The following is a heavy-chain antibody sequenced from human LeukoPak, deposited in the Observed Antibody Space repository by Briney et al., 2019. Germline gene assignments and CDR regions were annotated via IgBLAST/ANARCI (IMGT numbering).Heavy chain of an antibody. CDR2: INAGNGNT. D-gene: IGHD1-26*01. J-gene: IGHJ3*02. Sequence: ASVKVSCKASGYTFTSYAMHWVRQAPGQRLEWMGWINAGNGNTKYSQKFQGRVTITRDTSASTGYMELSSLRSEDTAVYYCARGVVGATPGAFDIWGQGTMVTVSS. CDR3: ARGVVGATPGAFDI. V-gene: IGHV1-3*01. CDR1: GYTFTSYA.